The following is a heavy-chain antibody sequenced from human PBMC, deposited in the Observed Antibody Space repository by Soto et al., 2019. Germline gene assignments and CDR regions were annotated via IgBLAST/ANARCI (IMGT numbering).Heavy chain of an antibody. CDR2: ITDSSDTV. CDR1: GFSFSNYN. Sequence: EVQLVESGGGLVQPGGSLRLSCVASGFSFSNYNINWVRQAPGKRLEWVSYITDSSDTVHYADSVRGRFTIPTDYAESSLYLQMNSLRGEDTAVYFCARDFGHGYYLDYWGRGTLVTVSS. D-gene: IGHD3-3*01. J-gene: IGHJ4*02. CDR3: ARDFGHGYYLDY. V-gene: IGHV3-48*01.